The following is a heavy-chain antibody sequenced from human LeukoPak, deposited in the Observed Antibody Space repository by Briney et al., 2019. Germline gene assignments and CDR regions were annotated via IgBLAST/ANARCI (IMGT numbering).Heavy chain of an antibody. CDR1: GFTFSSYG. CDR2: ISYDGSNK. CDR3: AKGAWIAVAGYYLDY. Sequence: GGSLRLSCAASGFTFSSYGMHWVRQAPGKGLEWVAVISYDGSNKYYADSVKGRFTISRDNSKNTLYLQMNSLRAEDTVVYYCAKGAWIAVAGYYLDYGGKETLVTVPS. J-gene: IGHJ4*02. D-gene: IGHD6-19*01. V-gene: IGHV3-30*18.